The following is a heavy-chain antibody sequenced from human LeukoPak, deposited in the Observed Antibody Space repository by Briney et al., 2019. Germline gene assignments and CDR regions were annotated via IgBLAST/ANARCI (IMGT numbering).Heavy chain of an antibody. J-gene: IGHJ6*02. D-gene: IGHD6-13*01. V-gene: IGHV3-30*04. CDR3: ARDYGSSWYYYYYAMDV. CDR2: ISYDGSNK. CDR1: GFTFSSYA. Sequence: GRSLRLSCAASGFTFSSYAMHWVRQAPGKGLEWAAVISYDGSNKYYADSVKGRFTISRDNSKNTLYLQVNSLRAEDTAVYYCARDYGSSWYYYYYAMDVWGQGTTVTVSS.